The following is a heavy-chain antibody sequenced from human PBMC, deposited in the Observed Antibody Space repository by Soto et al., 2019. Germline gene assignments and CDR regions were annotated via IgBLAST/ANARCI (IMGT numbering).Heavy chain of an antibody. D-gene: IGHD2-2*01. V-gene: IGHV6-1*01. CDR3: ARTLLEYQQLYGMDV. CDR1: GDSVSSDSAA. J-gene: IGHJ6*02. Sequence: PSQPPSLTCALSGDSVSSDSAAWNWIRQSQSRGLEWLGRTYYRSKWYNDYAVSVKSRITINPDTSKNQFSLQLNSVTPEDTAVYYCARTLLEYQQLYGMDVWGQGTTVTV. CDR2: TYYRSKWYN.